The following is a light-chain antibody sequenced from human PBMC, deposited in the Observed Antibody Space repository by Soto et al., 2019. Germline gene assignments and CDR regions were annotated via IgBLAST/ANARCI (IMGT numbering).Light chain of an antibody. CDR1: SSDVGGYNY. CDR2: DVN. V-gene: IGLV2-14*01. CDR3: SSYTSSITLV. Sequence: QSALTQPASVSGSPGQSITISCTGTSSDVGGYNYVSWYQQHPGKAPKLMIYDVNNRPSGVSNRFSGSNSGNTASLTISGLQAEDEGDYYCSSYTSSITLVFGGGTKVTVL. J-gene: IGLJ2*01.